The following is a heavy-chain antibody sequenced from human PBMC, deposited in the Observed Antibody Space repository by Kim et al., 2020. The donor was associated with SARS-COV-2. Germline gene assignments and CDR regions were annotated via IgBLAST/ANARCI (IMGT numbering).Heavy chain of an antibody. V-gene: IGHV1-69*04. Sequence: KFQGRVTITADKSTSTAYMELSSLRSEDTAVYYCAREGAAAGLTNDAFDIWGQGTMVTVSS. CDR3: AREGAAAGLTNDAFDI. D-gene: IGHD6-13*01. J-gene: IGHJ3*02.